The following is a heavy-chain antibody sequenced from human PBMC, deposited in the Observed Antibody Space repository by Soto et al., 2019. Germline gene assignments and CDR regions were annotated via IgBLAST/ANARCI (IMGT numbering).Heavy chain of an antibody. CDR1: GYTFTTYG. V-gene: IGHV1-18*01. CDR3: ARSSAAMANNWFDS. Sequence: ASVKVSCKASGYTFTTYGLSWVRQAPGQGLEWMGWISVYNGNTNYARNLQGRVTMTTDTSTSTAYMELSSLRSEDTAVYYCARSSAAMANNWFDSWGQGTLVTVSS. CDR2: ISVYNGNT. D-gene: IGHD2-2*01. J-gene: IGHJ5*01.